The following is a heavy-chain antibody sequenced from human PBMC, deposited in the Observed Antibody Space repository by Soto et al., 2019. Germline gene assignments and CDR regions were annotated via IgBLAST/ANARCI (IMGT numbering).Heavy chain of an antibody. V-gene: IGHV3-13*01. J-gene: IGHJ6*02. Sequence: GGSLRLSCAASGFTFSSYDMHWVRQATGKGLEWVSAIGTAGDTYYPGSVKGRFTISRENAKNSLYLQMNSLRAEDTAVYYCARGDCSSTSCSPQGLDYYYGMDVWGQGTTVTVS. D-gene: IGHD2-2*01. CDR1: GFTFSSYD. CDR3: ARGDCSSTSCSPQGLDYYYGMDV. CDR2: IGTAGDT.